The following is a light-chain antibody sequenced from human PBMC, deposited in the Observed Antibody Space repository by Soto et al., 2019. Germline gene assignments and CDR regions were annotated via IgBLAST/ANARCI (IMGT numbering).Light chain of an antibody. Sequence: DIQMTQSPSSLSASVGDRVTITCRASQSISSYLNWYQQKPGKAPKLLIYAASSLQSGVPSRFSGSGSGTDFLLTIDSLQPEDFATYYCLQVSNFPRTFGQGTKVDIK. CDR1: QSISSY. V-gene: IGKV1-39*01. J-gene: IGKJ1*01. CDR2: AAS. CDR3: LQVSNFPRT.